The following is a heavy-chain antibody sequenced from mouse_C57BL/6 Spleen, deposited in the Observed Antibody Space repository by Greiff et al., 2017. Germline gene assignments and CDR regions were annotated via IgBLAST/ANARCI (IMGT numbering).Heavy chain of an antibody. V-gene: IGHV1-69*01. D-gene: IGHD5-1*01. CDR2: IDPSDSYT. CDR3: ARSEYAY. Sequence: VQLQQPGAELVMPGASVQLSCKASGYTFTSYWMHWVKQRPGQGLEWIGEIDPSDSYTNYNQKFKGKSTLTVDKSSSTAYMQLSSLTSEDSAVYYCARSEYAYWGQGTLVTVAA. CDR1: GYTFTSYW. J-gene: IGHJ3*01.